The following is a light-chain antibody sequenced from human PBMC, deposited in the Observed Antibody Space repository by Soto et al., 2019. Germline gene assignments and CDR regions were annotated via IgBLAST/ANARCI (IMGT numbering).Light chain of an antibody. CDR3: SSYTSSSTL. Sequence: QSVLTQPPSVSGAPGQRVSISCTGSSTNIGAGYGVHWYQQRPGTAPKLMIYEVSNRPSGVSNRFSGSKSGNTASLTISGLQAEDEADYYCSSYTSSSTLFGGGTKLTVL. CDR1: STNIGAGYG. V-gene: IGLV1-40*01. J-gene: IGLJ2*01. CDR2: EVS.